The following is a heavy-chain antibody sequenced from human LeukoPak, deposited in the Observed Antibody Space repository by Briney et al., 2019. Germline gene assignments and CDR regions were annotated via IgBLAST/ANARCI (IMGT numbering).Heavy chain of an antibody. Sequence: PGGSLRLSCAASGFTFSSYSMNWVRQAPGKGLEWVSSISSSSSYIYYADSVKGRFTISRDNAKNSLYLQMNSLRAEDTAVYYCARDREVGVVPAAIDWGQGTLVTVSS. J-gene: IGHJ4*02. CDR1: GFTFSSYS. V-gene: IGHV3-21*01. D-gene: IGHD2-2*01. CDR2: ISSSSSYI. CDR3: ARDREVGVVPAAID.